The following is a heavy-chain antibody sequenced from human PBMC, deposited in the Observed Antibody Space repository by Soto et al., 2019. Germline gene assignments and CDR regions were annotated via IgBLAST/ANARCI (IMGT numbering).Heavy chain of an antibody. CDR2: ISGNGRIT. CDR3: ARDFITMVRGSGYFDY. J-gene: IGHJ4*02. V-gene: IGHV3-23*01. CDR1: GFTFSNFA. Sequence: GGSLRLSCVASGFTFSNFAMSWVRQAPEKGLEWVSGISGNGRITYYAGPVKGRFTISRDNSKNTLYLQMNSLRAEDTAVYYCARDFITMVRGSGYFDYWGQGTLVTVSS. D-gene: IGHD3-10*01.